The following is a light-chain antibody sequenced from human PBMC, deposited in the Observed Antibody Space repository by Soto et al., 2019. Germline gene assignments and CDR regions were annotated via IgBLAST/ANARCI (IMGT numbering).Light chain of an antibody. CDR1: QSVATN. CDR2: RAS. J-gene: IGKJ5*01. V-gene: IGKV3D-15*03. Sequence: TQSPATLSVFPGERATLSCRASQSVATNLAWYQQRPGQAPRLLIYRASIRATGIPDRFSGSGSGTDFTLTISNLQSEDFAVYYCHQYNKWPPITFGQGTRLEIK. CDR3: HQYNKWPPIT.